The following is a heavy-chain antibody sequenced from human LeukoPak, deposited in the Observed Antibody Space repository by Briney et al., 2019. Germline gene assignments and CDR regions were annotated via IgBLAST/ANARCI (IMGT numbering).Heavy chain of an antibody. CDR3: ARDGGGVSSWVPH. Sequence: GESLKISCKCSGYSFSSYWISWVRQMPGKGLEWMGRIDPGDSFTKYRPSLEGRVTISADKSLSTVYLQWSSLKASDTAVYYCARDGGGVSSWVPHWGQGTLVTVSS. CDR2: IDPGDSFT. J-gene: IGHJ4*02. D-gene: IGHD2-8*02. CDR1: GYSFSSYW. V-gene: IGHV5-10-1*01.